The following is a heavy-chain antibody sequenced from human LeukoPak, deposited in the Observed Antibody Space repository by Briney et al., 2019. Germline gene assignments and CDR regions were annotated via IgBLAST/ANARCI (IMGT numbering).Heavy chain of an antibody. CDR2: ISSSSSYI. Sequence: PGGSLRLSCAASGFTFSSYSMNWVRQAPGKGLEWVSSISSSSSYIYYADSVKGRFTISRDNAKNSLYLQMNSLRAEDTAVYYCAREGSSSCNARIDYWGQGTLVTVSS. D-gene: IGHD6-13*01. CDR1: GFTFSSYS. J-gene: IGHJ4*02. CDR3: AREGSSSCNARIDY. V-gene: IGHV3-21*01.